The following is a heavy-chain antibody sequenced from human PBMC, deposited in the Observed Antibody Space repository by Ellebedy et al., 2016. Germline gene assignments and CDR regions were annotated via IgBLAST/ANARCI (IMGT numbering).Heavy chain of an antibody. V-gene: IGHV1-8*01. CDR1: GYTFTTYD. Sequence: ASVKVSXKASGYTFTTYDINWVRQATGQGLEWVGWMNPKSGNTGYAQRFLGRVTMTRNTSRSTAYMELSSLNSEDTGVYFCARDDYSNFAYWGQGTLVTVSS. D-gene: IGHD4-11*01. CDR2: MNPKSGNT. CDR3: ARDDYSNFAY. J-gene: IGHJ4*02.